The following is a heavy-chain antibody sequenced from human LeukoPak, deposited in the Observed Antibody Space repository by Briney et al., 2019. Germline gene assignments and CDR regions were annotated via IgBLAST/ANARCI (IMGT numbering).Heavy chain of an antibody. J-gene: IGHJ4*02. D-gene: IGHD4-23*01. V-gene: IGHV4-31*03. CDR1: GGSISSGGYY. Sequence: SETLSLTCTVSGGSISSGGYYWSWIRQHPGKGLEWIGYIYYSGSTYYNPSLKSRVTISVDTSKNQFSLKLSSVTAADTAVYYCARVDDYGGKGLDYWGQGTLVTVSS. CDR3: ARVDDYGGKGLDY. CDR2: IYYSGST.